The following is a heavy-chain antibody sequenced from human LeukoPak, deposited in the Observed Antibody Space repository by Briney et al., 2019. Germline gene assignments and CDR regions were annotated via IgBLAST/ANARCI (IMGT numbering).Heavy chain of an antibody. V-gene: IGHV3-33*01. Sequence: GGSLRLSCAASGFTFSSYGMHWVRQAPGKGLEWVAVIWYDGSNKYYADSVQGRFTISRDNSKNTLYLQMNSLRAEDTAVYYCASVDSSRWYFDYWGQGTLVTVSS. J-gene: IGHJ4*02. CDR2: IWYDGSNK. CDR3: ASVDSSRWYFDY. D-gene: IGHD6-13*01. CDR1: GFTFSSYG.